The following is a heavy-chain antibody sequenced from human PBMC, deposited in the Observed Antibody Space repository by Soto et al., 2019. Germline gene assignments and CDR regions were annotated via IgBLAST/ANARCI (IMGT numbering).Heavy chain of an antibody. CDR1: GFTFSYYW. Sequence: EVQLVEPGGGLVQPGESLRLSCAASGFTFSYYWMHWVRQAPGKGLVWVSRIHSDGSSTTYADSVKDRFTISRDNARNTLYLQMLSLRAEDTDVYYCSRGDRGAFDLWGQGTVLTVSS. J-gene: IGHJ3*01. V-gene: IGHV3-74*03. CDR2: IHSDGSST. CDR3: SRGDRGAFDL. D-gene: IGHD1-26*01.